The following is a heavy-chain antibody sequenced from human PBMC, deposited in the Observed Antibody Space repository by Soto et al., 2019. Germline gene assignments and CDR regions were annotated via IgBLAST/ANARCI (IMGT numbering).Heavy chain of an antibody. V-gene: IGHV3-66*01. CDR2: IYSGGST. Sequence: EVQLVESGGGLVQPRGSLRLSCAAAGFTVSSNYMSWVRQAPGKGLEWVSVIYSGGSTYYADSVKGRFTISRDNSKNTLYLQMNSLRAEDTAVYYCARDRGSTSSEVYYYYYMDVWGKGTTVTVSS. J-gene: IGHJ6*03. CDR1: GFTVSSNY. D-gene: IGHD6-25*01. CDR3: ARDRGSTSSEVYYYYYMDV.